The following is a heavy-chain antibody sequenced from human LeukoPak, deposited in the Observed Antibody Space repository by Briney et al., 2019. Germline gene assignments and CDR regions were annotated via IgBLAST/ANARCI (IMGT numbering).Heavy chain of an antibody. D-gene: IGHD5/OR15-5a*01. CDR1: GGSISSYF. CDR3: ARDLRASYYYYYMDV. CDR2: IYASGSA. V-gene: IGHV4-4*07. Sequence: PSETPSLTCSVSGGSISSYFWSWIRQPAGKGLEWIGRIYASGSANYNRSLKSRVTMSVDTSKNQFSLRLSSVTAADTAVYYCARDLRASYYYYYMDVWGRGTTVTVSS. J-gene: IGHJ6*03.